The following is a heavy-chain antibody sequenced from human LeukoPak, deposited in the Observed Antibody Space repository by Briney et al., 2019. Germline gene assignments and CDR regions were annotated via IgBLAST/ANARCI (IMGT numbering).Heavy chain of an antibody. D-gene: IGHD5-18*01. CDR1: GGSISNYY. Sequence: SETVSLTCTVSGGSISNYYWSWIRQPPGKGLEWIGYVYYSGSTNYNPSLKSRVTTSVDTSKNQFSLRLSSVTAADTAVYYCARGGGYSYGYSWFDPWGQGTLVTVSS. CDR3: ARGGGYSYGYSWFDP. J-gene: IGHJ5*02. V-gene: IGHV4-59*12. CDR2: VYYSGST.